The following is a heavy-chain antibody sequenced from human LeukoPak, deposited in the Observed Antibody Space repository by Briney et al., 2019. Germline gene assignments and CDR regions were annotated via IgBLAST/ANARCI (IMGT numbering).Heavy chain of an antibody. D-gene: IGHD3-22*01. V-gene: IGHV3-23*01. CDR2: ISGSGGST. J-gene: IGHJ4*02. CDR1: GFSFGSYV. Sequence: GGSLRLSCAASGFSFGSYVMSWVRQAPGKGLEWVSAISGSGGSTFYADSVKGRFTISGDNSNNTLYLQMNSLRAEDTAVYYCAKDQGHDSSGYYLSAYPDWGQGTLVTVSS. CDR3: AKDQGHDSSGYYLSAYPD.